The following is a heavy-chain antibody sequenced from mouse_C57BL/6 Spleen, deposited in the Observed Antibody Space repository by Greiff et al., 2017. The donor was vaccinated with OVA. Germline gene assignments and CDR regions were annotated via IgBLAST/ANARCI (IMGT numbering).Heavy chain of an antibody. CDR3: ARGGICDGYLWFAY. J-gene: IGHJ3*01. CDR1: GYTFTSYW. V-gene: IGHV1-72*01. Sequence: VQLQQPGAELVKPGASVKLSCKASGYTFTSYWMHWVKQRPGQGLEWIGRIDPNSGGTKYNEKFKSKATLTVDKSSSTAYLQLSSLTSEDSAVSYCARGGICDGYLWFAYWGQGTLVTVSA. D-gene: IGHD2-3*01. CDR2: IDPNSGGT.